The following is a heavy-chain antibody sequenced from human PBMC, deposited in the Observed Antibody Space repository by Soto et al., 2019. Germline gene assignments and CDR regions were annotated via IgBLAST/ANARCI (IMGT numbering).Heavy chain of an antibody. J-gene: IGHJ5*02. Sequence: QITLKESGPTLVKPTQTLTLTCTFSGFSLSTSGVGVGWIRQPPGKALEWLALIYWDDDKRYSPSLKRRLTITKDTSKNQVVLTMTNMDPVDTATYYCAHSPDLLWFGEVGWFDPWGQGTLVTVSS. D-gene: IGHD3-10*01. CDR3: AHSPDLLWFGEVGWFDP. CDR1: GFSLSTSGVG. V-gene: IGHV2-5*02. CDR2: IYWDDDK.